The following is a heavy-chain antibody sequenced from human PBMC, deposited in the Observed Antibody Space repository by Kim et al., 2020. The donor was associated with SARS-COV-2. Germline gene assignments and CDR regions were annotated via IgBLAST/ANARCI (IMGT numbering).Heavy chain of an antibody. Sequence: GGSLRLSCVASGFTFSTYALGWVRQAPGKGLEWVSTISNSAASTYYADSGQGRFTISRDNSKNTLFLHMNSLRAEDTAVYYCAKGRGILIINGDFDLWGRGTPVSVSS. D-gene: IGHD3-16*01. J-gene: IGHJ2*01. CDR3: AKGRGILIINGDFDL. CDR2: ISNSAAST. V-gene: IGHV3-23*01. CDR1: GFTFSTYA.